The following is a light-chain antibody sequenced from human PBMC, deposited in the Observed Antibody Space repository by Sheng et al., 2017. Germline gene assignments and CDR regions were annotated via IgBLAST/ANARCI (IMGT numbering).Light chain of an antibody. J-gene: IGKJ4*01. CDR3: QQYGYLTHF. V-gene: IGKV3-20*01. CDR2: GAS. CDR1: QTVSSTY. Sequence: SPGERATLSCRASQTVSSTYLAWYQRTPGPSPPRLLIYGASNRAPGIPDRFSGXGSGTDFTLTISRLDAVXICSVLCQQYGYLTHFVGG.